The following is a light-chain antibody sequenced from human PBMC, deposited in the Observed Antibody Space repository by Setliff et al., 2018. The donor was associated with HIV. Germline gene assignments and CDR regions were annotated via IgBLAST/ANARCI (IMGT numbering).Light chain of an antibody. CDR1: SSDVGRYNL. V-gene: IGLV2-14*02. CDR3: SSYTTNTTFV. CDR2: EVS. J-gene: IGLJ1*01. Sequence: QSVLTQPASVSGSPGQSITISCTGTSSDVGRYNLVSWYQQHPGKAPKLIIYEVSKRPSGVSNRFSGSKSGNTASLTISGLQAEDEADYYCSSYTTNTTFVFGTGTKVTVL.